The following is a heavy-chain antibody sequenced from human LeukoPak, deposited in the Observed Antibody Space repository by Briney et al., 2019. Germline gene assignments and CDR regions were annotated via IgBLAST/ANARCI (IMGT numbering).Heavy chain of an antibody. CDR2: ISYDGGNK. Sequence: GGSLRLSCAASGFTFSSYGMHWVRQAPGKGLEWVAVISYDGGNKYYADSVKGRFTISRDNSKNTLYLQMNSLRAEDTAVYYCAKIAAASPFDYWGQGTLVTVSS. J-gene: IGHJ4*02. V-gene: IGHV3-30*18. D-gene: IGHD6-13*01. CDR3: AKIAAASPFDY. CDR1: GFTFSSYG.